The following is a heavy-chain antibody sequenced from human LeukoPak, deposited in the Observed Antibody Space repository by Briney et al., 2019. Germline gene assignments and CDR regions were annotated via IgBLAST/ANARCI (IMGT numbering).Heavy chain of an antibody. CDR3: AKGLTPGVVIIRGFDY. D-gene: IGHD3-3*01. CDR2: ISGSGGST. J-gene: IGHJ4*02. CDR1: GFTFSSYA. Sequence: PGGSLRLSCAASGFTFSSYAMSWVRQAPGKGLEWVSAISGSGGSTYYADSVKGRFTISRDNSKNTLYLQMNSLRAEDTAVYYCAKGLTPGVVIIRGFDYWGQGTLVTVSS. V-gene: IGHV3-23*01.